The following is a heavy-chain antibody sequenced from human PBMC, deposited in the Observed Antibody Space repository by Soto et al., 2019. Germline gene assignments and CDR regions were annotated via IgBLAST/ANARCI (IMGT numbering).Heavy chain of an antibody. J-gene: IGHJ4*02. CDR1: GDTFTDYY. V-gene: IGHV1-46*01. CDR2: VNPSGGHT. Sequence: QVQLVQSGAEVKKPGASVKVSCKASGDTFTDYYIHWVRQAPGQGLEWMGTVNPSGGHTTYAQRFLGRMTMTRDTSNSTLYMELTSLTSEDTAVYYCARGGHVVVVTAALDYWGQGTLGTVSS. D-gene: IGHD2-21*02. CDR3: ARGGHVVVVTAALDY.